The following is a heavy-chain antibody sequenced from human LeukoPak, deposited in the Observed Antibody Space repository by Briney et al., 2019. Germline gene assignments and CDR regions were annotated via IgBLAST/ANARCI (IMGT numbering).Heavy chain of an antibody. D-gene: IGHD6-13*01. CDR3: ARMWQQLPNGGYDY. Sequence: GASVKVSCKASGYTFTSYAMHWVRQAPGQRLEWMGWINAGNGNTKYSQKSQARVTIPRDTSATTTYWDLSSLSSADTAVYYCARMWQQLPNGGYDYWGQGTLVTVSS. J-gene: IGHJ4*02. CDR1: GYTFTSYA. CDR2: INAGNGNT. V-gene: IGHV1-3*01.